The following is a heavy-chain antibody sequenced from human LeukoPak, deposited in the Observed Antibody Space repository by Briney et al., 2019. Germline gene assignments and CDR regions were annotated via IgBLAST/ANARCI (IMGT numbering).Heavy chain of an antibody. Sequence: GGSLRLSCAASGFTFTTYSMNWVRQAPGKEPEWVSAVSSSSDYIYYADSVRGRFTISRDNAKNSLYLQMNSLRAEDTAVYYCARVRGNYFDYWGQGTLVTVSS. J-gene: IGHJ4*02. D-gene: IGHD3-16*01. CDR2: VSSSSDYI. CDR1: GFTFTTYS. V-gene: IGHV3-21*01. CDR3: ARVRGNYFDY.